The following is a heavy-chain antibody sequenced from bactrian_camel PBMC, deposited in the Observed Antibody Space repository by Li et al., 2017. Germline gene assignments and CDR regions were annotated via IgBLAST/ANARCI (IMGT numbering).Heavy chain of an antibody. J-gene: IGHJ6*01. CDR2: IATGSGNT. D-gene: IGHD2*01. CDR1: GYTYSPYC. Sequence: VQLVESGGVSVQAGGSLRLFCTFSGYTYSPYCLGWFRQAAGKEREGVARIATGSGNTYYADSMKGRFTISQDNAKNTVYLQMNSLKPEDTAMYYCAARGPYCYTKSSVRDFTYWGQGTQVTVS. CDR3: AARGPYCYTKSSVRDFTY. V-gene: IGHV3S1*01.